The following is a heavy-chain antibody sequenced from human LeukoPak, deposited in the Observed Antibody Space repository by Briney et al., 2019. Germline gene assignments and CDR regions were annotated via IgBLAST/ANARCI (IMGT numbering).Heavy chain of an antibody. D-gene: IGHD3-10*01. CDR2: MNPNSGST. Sequence: GASVKVSCKASGYTFTSYDINWVRQATGQGLEWMGWMNPNSGSTGYAQKFQGRVTITRNTSISTAYMELSSLRSEDTAVYYCARRSGGAYYYYMDVWGKGTTVTVSS. CDR1: GYTFTSYD. J-gene: IGHJ6*03. CDR3: ARRSGGAYYYYMDV. V-gene: IGHV1-8*03.